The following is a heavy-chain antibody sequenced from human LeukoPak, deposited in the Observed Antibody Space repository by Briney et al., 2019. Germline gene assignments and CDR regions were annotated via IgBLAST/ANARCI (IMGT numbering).Heavy chain of an antibody. D-gene: IGHD4-17*01. Sequence: GASVTLSCKASGGTFSSYAISWVRQAPGQGLEWMGGIIPIFGTANYAQTFQGRVTITADESTSTAYMELSSLRSEDTAVYYCARSQILGDYEPGYWGQGTLVTVSS. CDR3: ARSQILGDYEPGY. V-gene: IGHV1-69*13. CDR1: GGTFSSYA. CDR2: IIPIFGTA. J-gene: IGHJ4*02.